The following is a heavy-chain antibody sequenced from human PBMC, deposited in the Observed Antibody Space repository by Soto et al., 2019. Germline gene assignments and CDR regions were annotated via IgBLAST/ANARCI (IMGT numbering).Heavy chain of an antibody. V-gene: IGHV4-31*03. D-gene: IGHD4-17*01. J-gene: IGHJ4*02. Sequence: QVQLQESGPGLVKPSQTLSLTCTVSGGSISSGGYYWSWIRQHPGKGLEWIGYIYYSGSTYYNPSIKSRVTISVDTYKNQFSLKLSSVTAADTAVYYCARSPEATVTAFDYWGQGTLVTVSS. CDR1: GGSISSGGYY. CDR2: IYYSGST. CDR3: ARSPEATVTAFDY.